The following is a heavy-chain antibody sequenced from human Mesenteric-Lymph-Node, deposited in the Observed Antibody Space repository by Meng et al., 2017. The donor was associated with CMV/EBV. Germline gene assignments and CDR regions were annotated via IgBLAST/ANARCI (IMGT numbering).Heavy chain of an antibody. D-gene: IGHD3-10*01. CDR1: GFIFSDYW. J-gene: IGHJ5*02. CDR3: AKDIGGFGDLKGWFDP. CDR2: ISWNSGNI. Sequence: SLKISCTASGFIFSDYWMHWVRQVPGQGLEWVSGISWNSGNIGYANSVKGRFTISRDNAKKSLYLQMNSLRVEDTALYYCAKDIGGFGDLKGWFDPWGQGTLVTVSS. V-gene: IGHV3-9*01.